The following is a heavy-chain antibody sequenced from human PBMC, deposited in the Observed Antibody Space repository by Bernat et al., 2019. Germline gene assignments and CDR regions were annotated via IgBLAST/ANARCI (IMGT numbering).Heavy chain of an antibody. CDR1: GFMFSDHY. V-gene: IGHV3-72*01. Sequence: EVHLVESGGGLVQPGGSLRLSCAASGFMFSDHYMDWVRQAPGKGLEWLGHINKGNSHTTEYAASVKGRFTVASDDSRNSLFLQLNSLSAEDTAVYYCARSTSGSILDYWGQGTLVTVSS. CDR3: ARSTSGSILDY. D-gene: IGHD3-22*01. J-gene: IGHJ4*02. CDR2: INKGNSHTT.